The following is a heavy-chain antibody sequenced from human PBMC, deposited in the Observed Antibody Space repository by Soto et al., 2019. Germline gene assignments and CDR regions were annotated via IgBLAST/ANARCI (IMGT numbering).Heavy chain of an antibody. CDR3: AARALSSSSGLDY. D-gene: IGHD6-6*01. V-gene: IGHV3-30*03. CDR2: ISYDGSNK. Sequence: PGGSLRLSCAASGFTFSSYGMHWVRQAPGKGLEWVAVISYDGSNKYYADSVKGRFTISRDNSKNTLYLQMNSLRAEDTAVYYCAARALSSSSGLDYWGQGTLVTVSS. CDR1: GFTFSSYG. J-gene: IGHJ4*02.